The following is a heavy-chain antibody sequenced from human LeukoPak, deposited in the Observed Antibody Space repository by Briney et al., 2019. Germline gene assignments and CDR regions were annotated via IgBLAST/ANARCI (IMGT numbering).Heavy chain of an antibody. CDR2: TYYRSKWYN. J-gene: IGHJ6*03. CDR1: GDSVSSNSAT. CDR3: ARGGGAAGKSEAYYYYYMDV. V-gene: IGHV6-1*01. Sequence: SQTLSPTCAISGDSVSSNSATWNWIRQSPSRGLEWLGRTYYRSKWYNDYAVSVKSRITINPDTSKNQFSLQLNSVTAADTAVYYCARGGGAAGKSEAYYYYYMDVWGKGTTVTVSS. D-gene: IGHD3-10*01.